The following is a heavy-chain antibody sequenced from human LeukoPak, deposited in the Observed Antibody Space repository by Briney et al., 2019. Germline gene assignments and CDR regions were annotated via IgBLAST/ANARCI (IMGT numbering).Heavy chain of an antibody. CDR1: GFPFNNYG. CDR2: ISYDATDK. CDR3: AKPSYDYNNFFDY. J-gene: IGHJ4*02. D-gene: IGHD5-24*01. Sequence: GGSLRLSCAASGFPFNNYGMHWVRQAPGKGLEWVALISYDATDKYYADSVKGRFTISRDNSKNTLYLQMNSLRVEDTAVYYCAKPSYDYNNFFDYWGQGTLVTVSS. V-gene: IGHV3-30*18.